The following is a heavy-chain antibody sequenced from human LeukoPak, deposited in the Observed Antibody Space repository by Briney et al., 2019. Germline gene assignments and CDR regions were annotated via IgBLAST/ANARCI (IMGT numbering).Heavy chain of an antibody. CDR1: GGSISSYY. Sequence: SETLSLTCTVSGGSISSYYWSWIRQPPGKGLEWIGYIYYSGSTNYNPSLKSRVTISVDTSKNQFSLKLSSVTAADTAVYYCARTPSYCSGGSCYSPRGDYYYYMDVWGKETTVTVSS. J-gene: IGHJ6*03. CDR2: IYYSGST. D-gene: IGHD2-15*01. CDR3: ARTPSYCSGGSCYSPRGDYYYYMDV. V-gene: IGHV4-59*01.